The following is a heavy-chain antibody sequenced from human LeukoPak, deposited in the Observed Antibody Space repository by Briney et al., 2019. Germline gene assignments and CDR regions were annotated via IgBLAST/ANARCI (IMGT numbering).Heavy chain of an antibody. CDR1: GFTFSSYA. D-gene: IGHD6-25*01. CDR2: ISYDGSNK. CDR3: ASTYSSERGWFDP. J-gene: IGHJ5*02. Sequence: GGSLRLSCAASGFTFSSYAMHWVRQAPGKGLEWVAVISYDGSNKYYADSVKGRFTISRDNSKNTLYLQMNGLRAEDTAVYYCASTYSSERGWFDPWGQGTLVTVSS. V-gene: IGHV3-30*04.